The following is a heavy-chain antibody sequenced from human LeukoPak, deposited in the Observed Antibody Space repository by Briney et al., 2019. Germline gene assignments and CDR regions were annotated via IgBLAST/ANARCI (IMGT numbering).Heavy chain of an antibody. CDR3: ARDSYDFWSGYYYYGMDV. Sequence: GGSLRLSCAASGFTFSDYYMSWIRQAPGKGLEWVSYISSSGSTIYYADSVKGRFTISRDNAKNSLYLQMNSLRAEDTAVYYCARDSYDFWSGYYYYGMDVWGQGTTVTVSS. CDR1: GFTFSDYY. J-gene: IGHJ6*02. D-gene: IGHD3-3*01. V-gene: IGHV3-11*01. CDR2: ISSSGSTI.